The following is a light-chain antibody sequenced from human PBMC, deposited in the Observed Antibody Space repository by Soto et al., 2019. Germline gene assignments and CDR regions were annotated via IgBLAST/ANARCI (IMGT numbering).Light chain of an antibody. V-gene: IGKV3-20*01. CDR3: QQYGGSPIT. Sequence: EIVLTQSPGTLSLSPGERATLSCRATQSVSSGYLAWYQHKPGQAPTLLMSGASNRAFGVPVRFSGSGSGTDFTLTITRLEPEDFALYYCQQYGGSPITFGLGTRLEIK. CDR1: QSVSSGY. J-gene: IGKJ5*01. CDR2: GAS.